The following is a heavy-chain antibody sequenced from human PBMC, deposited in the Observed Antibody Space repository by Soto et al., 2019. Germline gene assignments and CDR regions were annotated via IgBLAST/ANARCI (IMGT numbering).Heavy chain of an antibody. CDR2: IIPIFGTA. Sequence: SVKVSCKASGGTFSSYAISWVRQAPGQGLEWMGGIIPIFGTANYAQKFQGRVTMTTDTSTSTAYMELRSLRSDDTAVYYCARVYSSGHSLDYWGQGTLVTVSS. D-gene: IGHD6-19*01. V-gene: IGHV1-69*05. J-gene: IGHJ4*02. CDR1: GGTFSSYA. CDR3: ARVYSSGHSLDY.